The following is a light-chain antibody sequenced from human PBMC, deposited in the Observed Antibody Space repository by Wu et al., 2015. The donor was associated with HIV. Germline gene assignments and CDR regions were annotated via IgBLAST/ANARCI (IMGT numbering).Light chain of an antibody. CDR2: SAS. CDR1: QSVSSN. Sequence: EIVMTQSPATLSVSPGERATLSCRTSQSVSSNLAWYQQKPGQAPRLLIYSASTRATGIPARFSGSGSGTDFTLTISSLQSEDFAVYYCQQYNIWPLTFGGGTKVEIK. V-gene: IGKV3-15*01. CDR3: QQYNIWPLT. J-gene: IGKJ4*01.